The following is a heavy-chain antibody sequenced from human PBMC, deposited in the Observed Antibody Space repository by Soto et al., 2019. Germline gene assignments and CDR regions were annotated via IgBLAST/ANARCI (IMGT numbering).Heavy chain of an antibody. D-gene: IGHD2-2*01. CDR2: MNPNSGNT. Sequence: GASVKVSCKASGYTFTSYDINWVRQATGQGLEWMGWMNPNSGNTGYAQKFQGRVTMTRNTSISTAYMELSSLRSEDTAVYYCARGRGVVVPAAIDWFDPWGQGTLVTVSS. CDR3: ARGRGVVVPAAIDWFDP. CDR1: GYTFTSYD. V-gene: IGHV1-8*01. J-gene: IGHJ5*02.